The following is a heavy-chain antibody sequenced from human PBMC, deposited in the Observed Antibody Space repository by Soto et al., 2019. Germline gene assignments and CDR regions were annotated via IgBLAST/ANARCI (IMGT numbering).Heavy chain of an antibody. D-gene: IGHD3-22*01. CDR2: IYYSGST. CDR1: GGSISSGGYY. CDR3: AREFYDEDSSGYFPYGMDG. J-gene: IGHJ6*04. V-gene: IGHV4-31*03. Sequence: PSETLSLTCTVSGGSISSGGYYWSWIRQHPGKGLEWIGYIYYSGSTYYNPSLKSRVTISVDTSKNQFSLKLSSVTAADTAVYYCAREFYDEDSSGYFPYGMDGWGKGTTVPLAS.